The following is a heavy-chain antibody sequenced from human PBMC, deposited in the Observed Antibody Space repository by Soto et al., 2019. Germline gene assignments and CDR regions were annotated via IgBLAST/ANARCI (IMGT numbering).Heavy chain of an antibody. V-gene: IGHV3-15*01. CDR3: QVDFGGLSDY. J-gene: IGHJ4*02. CDR1: GFTFSNAW. D-gene: IGHD3-16*02. CDR2: IKSKTDGGTT. Sequence: EVQLVESGGGLVKPGGSLRLSCAASGFTFSNAWMSWVRQAPGKGLEWVGRIKSKTDGGTTDYAAPVKGRFTISRDDSKNTLDLQIDSLKTGDTAVFYCQVDFGGLSDYWGQGTLVTVSS.